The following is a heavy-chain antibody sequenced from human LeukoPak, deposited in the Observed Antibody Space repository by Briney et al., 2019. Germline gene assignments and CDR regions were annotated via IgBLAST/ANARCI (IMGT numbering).Heavy chain of an antibody. CDR1: GYTFTNYH. J-gene: IGHJ4*02. D-gene: IGHD3-10*01. CDR3: ARSPRGSGSYYSY. CDR2: INPSGGRT. Sequence: ASVKVSCKASGYTFTNYHMYWVRQAPGQGLEWMGIINPSGGRTSYAQKFQGRVTMTRDTSISTAYMELSRLRSDDTAVYYCARSPRGSGSYYSYWGQGTLVTVSS. V-gene: IGHV1-46*01.